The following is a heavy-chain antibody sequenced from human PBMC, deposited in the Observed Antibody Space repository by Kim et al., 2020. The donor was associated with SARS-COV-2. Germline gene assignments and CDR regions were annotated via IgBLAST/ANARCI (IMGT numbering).Heavy chain of an antibody. V-gene: IGHV3-23*01. Sequence: GGSLRLSCAASEFTFSYHAMSWVRQAPGKGLEWVSSIRGGGDNTYYADSVKGRFTISRDNSKNTLYLQMNSLRAEDTALYYCAKDPGKLTAVDYWGQGTLVTVSS. D-gene: IGHD4-4*01. CDR2: IRGGGDNT. CDR3: AKDPGKLTAVDY. CDR1: EFTFSYHA. J-gene: IGHJ4*02.